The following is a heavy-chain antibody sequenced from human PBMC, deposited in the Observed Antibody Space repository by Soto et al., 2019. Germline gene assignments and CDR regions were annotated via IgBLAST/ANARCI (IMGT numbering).Heavy chain of an antibody. Sequence: GGSLRLSCSISGFTSGNYAMNWVRQAPGKGLEWLSVISGSGLIAYYADSVKGRFTVSSDKPKRTVILQLTNLTLEDTVIYYCAQAEIFWVLVRWGQGTLVTVSS. CDR1: GFTSGNYA. CDR3: AQAEIFWVLVR. J-gene: IGHJ5*02. V-gene: IGHV3-23*01. CDR2: ISGSGLIA. D-gene: IGHD2-21*01.